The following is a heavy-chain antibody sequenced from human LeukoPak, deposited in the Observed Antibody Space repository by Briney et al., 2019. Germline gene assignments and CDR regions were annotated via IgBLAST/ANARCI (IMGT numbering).Heavy chain of an antibody. CDR1: GYTFTGYY. V-gene: IGHV1-24*01. J-gene: IGHJ4*02. CDR2: FDPEDGET. CDR3: ATSKGLDFGVV. Sequence: ASVKVSCKASGYTFTGYYMHWVRQAPGKGLEWMGGFDPEDGETIYAQKFQGRVTMTEDTSTDTAYMELSSLRSEDTAVYYCATSKGLDFGVVWGQGTLVTVSS. D-gene: IGHD3-3*01.